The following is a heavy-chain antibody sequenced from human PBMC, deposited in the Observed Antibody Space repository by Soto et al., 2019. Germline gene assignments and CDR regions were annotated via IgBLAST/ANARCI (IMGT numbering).Heavy chain of an antibody. V-gene: IGHV4-39*01. D-gene: IGHD3-10*01. CDR1: GGSFSGYY. Sequence: SETLSLTCAVSGGSFSGYYWSWIRQPPGKGLEWIGSIYYSGSTYYNPSLRSRVTISVDKSKNKFYLKLSTVTAEDTAVYYCERHLNPQKLLWFGEFYNWGQGTLVTVSS. CDR3: ERHLNPQKLLWFGEFYN. J-gene: IGHJ4*02. CDR2: IYYSGST.